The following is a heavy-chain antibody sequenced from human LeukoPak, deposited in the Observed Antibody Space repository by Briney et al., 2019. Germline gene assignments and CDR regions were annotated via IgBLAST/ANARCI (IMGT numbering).Heavy chain of an antibody. CDR3: ASGYSSGQYYFDY. D-gene: IGHD6-19*01. CDR2: IYYSGST. Sequence: SETLSLTCTVSGGSISSYYWSWIRQPPGKGLEWLGYIYYSGSTNYNPSLKSRVTISVDTSKNQFSLKLSSVTAADTAVYYCASGYSSGQYYFDYWGQGTLVTVSS. J-gene: IGHJ4*02. CDR1: GGSISSYY. V-gene: IGHV4-59*01.